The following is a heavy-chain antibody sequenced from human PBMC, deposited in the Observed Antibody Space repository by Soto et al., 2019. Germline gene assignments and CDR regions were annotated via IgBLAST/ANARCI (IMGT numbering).Heavy chain of an antibody. CDR3: ATCITGTYWFDP. CDR2: FDPEDGET. D-gene: IGHD1-7*01. V-gene: IGHV1-24*01. Sequence: ASVKVSCKVSGYTLTELSMHWVRQAPGKGLEWMGGFDPEDGETIYAQKFQGRVTMTEDTSTDTAYMELSSLRSEDTAVYYRATCITGTYWFDPWGQGTLVTVSS. CDR1: GYTLTELS. J-gene: IGHJ5*02.